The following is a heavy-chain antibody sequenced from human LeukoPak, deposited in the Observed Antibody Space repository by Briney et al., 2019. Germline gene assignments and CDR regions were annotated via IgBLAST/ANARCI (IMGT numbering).Heavy chain of an antibody. CDR2: ISYTGST. J-gene: IGHJ4*02. CDR3: ARGDY. Sequence: PSETLSLTCAVYGGSFSGYYWSWIRQPPGKGLEWIGYISYTGSTYYNPSLKSRVIISRDTSKNQFSLKLSSVTAADTAIYYCARGDYWGQGTLVTVSS. CDR1: GGSFSGYY. V-gene: IGHV4-34*01.